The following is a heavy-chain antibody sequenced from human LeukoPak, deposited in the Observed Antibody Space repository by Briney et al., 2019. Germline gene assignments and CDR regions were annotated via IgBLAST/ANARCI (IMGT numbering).Heavy chain of an antibody. D-gene: IGHD6-13*01. V-gene: IGHV3-66*01. CDR2: IYSGGGT. CDR3: ARGGIAAAGTSDPFDP. J-gene: IGHJ5*02. CDR1: GFTVSSNY. Sequence: GGSLRLSCAASGFTVSSNYMSWVRQAPGKGLEWVSVIYSGGGTYYADSVKGRFTISRDNSKNTLYLQMNSLRAEDTAVYYCARGGIAAAGTSDPFDPWGQGTLVTVSS.